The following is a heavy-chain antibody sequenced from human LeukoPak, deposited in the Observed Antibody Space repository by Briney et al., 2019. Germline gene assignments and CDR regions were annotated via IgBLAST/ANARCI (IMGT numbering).Heavy chain of an antibody. D-gene: IGHD3-3*01. CDR2: IYSGGDT. Sequence: GGSLRLSCAASGFTVSSNYMSWVRQAPGKGLEWLSVIYSGGDTYYADSVKGRFTVSRDNSKNTLYLQMNSPRAEDTAMYYCARQFLAFDWGQGTLVTVSS. CDR3: ARQFLAFD. V-gene: IGHV3-53*01. CDR1: GFTVSSNY. J-gene: IGHJ4*02.